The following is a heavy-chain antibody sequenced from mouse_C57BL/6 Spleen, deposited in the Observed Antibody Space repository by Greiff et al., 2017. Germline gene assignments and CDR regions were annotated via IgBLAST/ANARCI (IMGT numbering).Heavy chain of an antibody. D-gene: IGHD3-3*01. CDR2: ISDGGSYT. V-gene: IGHV5-4*01. CDR3: ARDQEGYYYAMDY. J-gene: IGHJ4*01. CDR1: GFTFSSYA. Sequence: EVQLVESGGGLVKPGGSLKLSCAASGFTFSSYAMSWVRQTPEKRLEWVATISDGGSYTYYPDNVKGRFTISRDNAKNNLYLQMSHLKSEDTAMYYCARDQEGYYYAMDYWGQGTSVTVSS.